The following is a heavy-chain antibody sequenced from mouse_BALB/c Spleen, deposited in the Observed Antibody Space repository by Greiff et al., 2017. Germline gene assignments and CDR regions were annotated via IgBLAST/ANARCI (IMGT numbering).Heavy chain of an antibody. Sequence: QVQLQQSGPELVKPGASVKISCKASGYAFSSSWMNWVKQRPGQGLEWIGRIYPGDGDTNYNGKFKGKATLTADKSSSTAYMQLSSLTSVDSAVYFCARLYYGAYAMDYWGQGTSVTVSS. J-gene: IGHJ4*01. CDR3: ARLYYGAYAMDY. V-gene: IGHV1-82*01. CDR1: GYAFSSSW. D-gene: IGHD1-2*01. CDR2: IYPGDGDT.